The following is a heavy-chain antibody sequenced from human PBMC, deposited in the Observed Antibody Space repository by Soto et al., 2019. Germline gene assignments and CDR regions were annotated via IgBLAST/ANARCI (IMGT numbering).Heavy chain of an antibody. Sequence: GGSLRLSCAASGFTFSSYDMHWVRQATGKGLEWVSAIGTAGDTYYPGSVKGRFTISRENAKNSLYLQMNSLRAEDTAVYYCARGWHDFWSGQTATGGLDYWGQGTLVTVSS. CDR3: ARGWHDFWSGQTATGGLDY. J-gene: IGHJ4*02. V-gene: IGHV3-13*01. D-gene: IGHD3-3*01. CDR2: IGTAGDT. CDR1: GFTFSSYD.